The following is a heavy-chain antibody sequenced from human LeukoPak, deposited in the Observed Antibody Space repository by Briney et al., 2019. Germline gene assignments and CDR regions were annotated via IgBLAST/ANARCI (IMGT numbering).Heavy chain of an antibody. J-gene: IGHJ4*02. D-gene: IGHD5-12*01. V-gene: IGHV3-7*01. CDR3: ARAQRGGYSGYDFGY. CDR2: IKQDGSEK. CDR1: GFTFSSYW. Sequence: GGSLRLSCAASGFTFSSYWMSWVRQAPGKGLEWVANIKQDGSEKYYVDSVKGRFTISRDNAKNSLYLQMNSLRAEDTAVYYCARAQRGGYSGYDFGYWGQGTLVTVSS.